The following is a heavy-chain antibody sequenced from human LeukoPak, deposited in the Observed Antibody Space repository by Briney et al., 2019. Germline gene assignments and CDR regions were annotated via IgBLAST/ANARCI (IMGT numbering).Heavy chain of an antibody. J-gene: IGHJ4*02. CDR1: GGSFSGYY. D-gene: IGHD5-18*01. Sequence: SETLSLTCAVYGGSFSGYYWSWIRQPPGKGLEWIGEINHSGSTNYNPSLKSRVTISVDTSKNQFSLKLSSLTAADTAVYYCARALSRSYGPRSPLDSWGQGTQVIVSS. CDR2: INHSGST. V-gene: IGHV4-34*01. CDR3: ARALSRSYGPRSPLDS.